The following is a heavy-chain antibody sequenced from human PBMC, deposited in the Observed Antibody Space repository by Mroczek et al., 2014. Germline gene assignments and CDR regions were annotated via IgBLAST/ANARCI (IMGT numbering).Heavy chain of an antibody. CDR2: INHSGST. CDR3: ARPYDSSGYYFRYFDL. Sequence: QVQLQQWGAGLLKPSETLSLTCAVYGGSFSGYYWSWIRQPPGKGLEWIGEINHSGSTNYNPSLKSRVTISVDTSKNQFSLKLSSVTAADTAVYYCARPYDSSGYYFRYFDLWGRGTLVTVSS. CDR1: GGSFSGYY. V-gene: IGHV4-34*01. D-gene: IGHD3-22*01. J-gene: IGHJ2*01.